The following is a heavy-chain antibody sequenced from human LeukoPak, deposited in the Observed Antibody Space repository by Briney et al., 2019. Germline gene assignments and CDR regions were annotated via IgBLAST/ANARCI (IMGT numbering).Heavy chain of an antibody. CDR3: AKEITGGLYYMDV. D-gene: IGHD3-10*01. V-gene: IGHV4-38-2*02. CDR1: GSSISSAYY. Sequence: SETPSLTCTVSGSSISSAYYWGWIRQPPGKGLEWIASIYHSGNTYYNPPLKSRVTISVDTSKNQFSLKLSSVTAADTAVYYCAKEITGGLYYMDVWGKGTTVTVSS. J-gene: IGHJ6*03. CDR2: IYHSGNT.